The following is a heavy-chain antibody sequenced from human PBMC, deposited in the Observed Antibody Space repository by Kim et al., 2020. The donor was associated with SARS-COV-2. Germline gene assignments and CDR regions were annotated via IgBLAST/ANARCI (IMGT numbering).Heavy chain of an antibody. CDR3: ARGGYYDATGYYYKVDDAF. Sequence: SVKVSCKASGGTFSNYAVNWVRQAPGQGLEWMGGIIPIFGTTRKAQKFQGRVTITAYKSTSTAYMDLSSLRSDDTAVYYCARGGYYDATGYYYKVDDAF. V-gene: IGHV1-69*06. CDR1: GGTFSNYA. J-gene: IGHJ3*01. CDR2: IIPIFGTT. D-gene: IGHD3-22*01.